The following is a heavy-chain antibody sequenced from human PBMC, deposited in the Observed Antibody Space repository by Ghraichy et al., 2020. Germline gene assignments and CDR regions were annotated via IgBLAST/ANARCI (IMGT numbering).Heavy chain of an antibody. D-gene: IGHD2-2*01. J-gene: IGHJ4*02. CDR1: GFTLSRYP. V-gene: IGHV3-21*06. Sequence: GGSLRLSYAACGFTLSRYPMTWVRQAPGKGLEWVSSINIGSSDMSYADSVKGRFTISRDDVKSSLYLQMNSLRADDTAWYYCARARCSSDLCYANFYWGQGTMVTVSS. CDR3: ARARCSSDLCYANFY. CDR2: INIGSSDM.